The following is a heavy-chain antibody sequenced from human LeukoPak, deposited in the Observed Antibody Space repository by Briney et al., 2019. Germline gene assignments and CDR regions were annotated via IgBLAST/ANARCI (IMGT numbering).Heavy chain of an antibody. J-gene: IGHJ4*02. V-gene: IGHV3-21*01. CDR3: ARVECFDWLLEDDY. Sequence: GALRLSCAASGFTFSSYSMNWVRQAPGKGLEWVSSISSSSSYIYYADSVKGRFTISRDNAKNSLYLQMNSLRAEDTAVYYCARVECFDWLLEDDYWGQGTLVTVSS. CDR2: ISSSSSYI. CDR1: GFTFSSYS. D-gene: IGHD3-9*01.